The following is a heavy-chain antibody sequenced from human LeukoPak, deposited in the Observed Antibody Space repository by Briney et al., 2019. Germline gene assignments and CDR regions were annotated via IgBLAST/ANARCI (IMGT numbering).Heavy chain of an antibody. Sequence: GGSLRLSCAASGFTFSSYWMSWVRQAPGKGLEWVANIKQDGSEKYYVDSVKGRFTISRDNDKNSLYLQMNSLRAEDTAVYYCARDRYDYVWGSYRYFFDYWGQGTLVTVSS. D-gene: IGHD3-16*02. J-gene: IGHJ4*02. V-gene: IGHV3-7*01. CDR3: ARDRYDYVWGSYRYFFDY. CDR1: GFTFSSYW. CDR2: IKQDGSEK.